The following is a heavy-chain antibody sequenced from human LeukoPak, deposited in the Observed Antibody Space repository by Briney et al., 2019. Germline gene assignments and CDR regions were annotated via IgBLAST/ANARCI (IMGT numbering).Heavy chain of an antibody. CDR3: AKDKGLTPYYLDY. CDR2: ISSSSSTI. Sequence: GGSLRLSCAASGFTFSSYSMNWVRQAPGKGLEWVSYISSSSSTIYYADSVKGRFTISRDNAKNSLYLQMNSLRAEDTAVYYCAKDKGLTPYYLDYWGQGTLATVSS. V-gene: IGHV3-48*01. J-gene: IGHJ4*02. CDR1: GFTFSSYS. D-gene: IGHD3-9*01.